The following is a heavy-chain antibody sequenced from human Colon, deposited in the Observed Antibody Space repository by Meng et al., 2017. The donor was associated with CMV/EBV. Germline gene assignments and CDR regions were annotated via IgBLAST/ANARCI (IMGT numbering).Heavy chain of an antibody. CDR1: GFTFSSYS. CDR3: ASPTVV. Sequence: GESLKISCAASGFTFSSYSMNWVRQAPGKGLEWVSSISSRSSYIYYAVSVKGRFTISRDNAKNSLYLQMNSLRAEDTAVYYWASPTVVWGQGTLVTVSS. J-gene: IGHJ4*02. D-gene: IGHD1-1*01. V-gene: IGHV3-21*01. CDR2: ISSRSSYI.